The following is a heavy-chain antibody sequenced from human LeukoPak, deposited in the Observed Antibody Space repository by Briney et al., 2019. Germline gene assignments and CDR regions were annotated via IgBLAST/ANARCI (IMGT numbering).Heavy chain of an antibody. CDR2: IGGSGGRT. CDR1: GFTFRSHA. CDR3: ARGRIAVALYYGMDV. D-gene: IGHD6-19*01. V-gene: IGHV3-23*01. Sequence: GGSLRLSCAATGFTFRSHAMNWVRQAPGKGLEWVSGIGGSGGRTYYADSVTGRFTIPRDNSKNTVYLQMNSLRAADTAVYYCARGRIAVALYYGMDVWGHGTTVTVFS. J-gene: IGHJ6*02.